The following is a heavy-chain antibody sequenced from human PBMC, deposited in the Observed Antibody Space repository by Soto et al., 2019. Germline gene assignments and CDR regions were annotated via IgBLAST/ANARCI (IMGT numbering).Heavy chain of an antibody. J-gene: IGHJ3*02. Sequence: LRLSCAASGFTFSSYWMSWVRQAPGKGLEWVANIKQDGSEKYYVDSVKGRFTISRDNAKNSLYLQMNSLRAEDTAVYYCARDGYSGYAFAFDIWGQGTMVTVSS. CDR3: ARDGYSGYAFAFDI. V-gene: IGHV3-7*03. D-gene: IGHD5-12*01. CDR1: GFTFSSYW. CDR2: IKQDGSEK.